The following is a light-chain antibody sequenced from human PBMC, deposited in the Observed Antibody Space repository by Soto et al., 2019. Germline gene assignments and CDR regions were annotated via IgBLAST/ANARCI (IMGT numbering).Light chain of an antibody. Sequence: EIVMTQSPATLSVSPGERATLSCTASQSVNSNYLAWYQQKPGQAPRLLIYGISKRATDIPARFSGSGSGTEFTLTISSLQPEDFATYYCQQHGQWPITFGQGTRLEIK. CDR1: QSVNSN. CDR3: QQHGQWPIT. V-gene: IGKV3D-15*01. CDR2: GIS. J-gene: IGKJ5*01.